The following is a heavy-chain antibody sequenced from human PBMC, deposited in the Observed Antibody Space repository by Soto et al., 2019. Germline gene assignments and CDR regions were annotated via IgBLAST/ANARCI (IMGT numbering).Heavy chain of an antibody. V-gene: IGHV2-5*02. D-gene: IGHD1-26*01. Sequence: QITLKESGPTLVKPTQTLTLTCTFSGFSLRTSGVGVGWIRQPPGKALEWLALIYWDDGKRYSPSLKNRLTINKDTSKNQVVLTMTNMDPVDTATYYCAHTEQYYSGNYWLGRKPFDYWGQGTLVTVSS. J-gene: IGHJ4*02. CDR1: GFSLRTSGVG. CDR3: AHTEQYYSGNYWLGRKPFDY. CDR2: IYWDDGK.